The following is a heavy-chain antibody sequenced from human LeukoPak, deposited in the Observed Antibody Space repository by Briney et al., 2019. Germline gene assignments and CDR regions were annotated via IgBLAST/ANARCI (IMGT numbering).Heavy chain of an antibody. J-gene: IGHJ6*02. Sequence: HPGGSLRLSCVGSGITFSSYWMNWVRQAPGKGLEWVAVISYDGSNKYYADSVKGRFTISRDNSKNTLYLQMNSLRAEDTAVYYCARSVYGSGEGMDVWGQGTTVTVSS. CDR2: ISYDGSNK. D-gene: IGHD3-10*01. CDR1: GITFSSYW. CDR3: ARSVYGSGEGMDV. V-gene: IGHV3-30*19.